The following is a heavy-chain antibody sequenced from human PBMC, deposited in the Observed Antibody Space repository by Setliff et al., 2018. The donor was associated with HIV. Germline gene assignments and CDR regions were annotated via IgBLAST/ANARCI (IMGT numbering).Heavy chain of an antibody. CDR1: GHPFSNYD. CDR2: MNPNSGAT. J-gene: IGHJ4*02. CDR3: ARIPNHSSGFDY. Sequence: ASVKVSCKTSGHPFSNYDIIWVRQATGQGLEWMGWMNPNSGATGYAQKFKDRFIMTRDTSISTAYMELSSLTSEDTAVYYCARIPNHSSGFDYWGQGTPVTVSS. D-gene: IGHD3-22*01. V-gene: IGHV1-8*01.